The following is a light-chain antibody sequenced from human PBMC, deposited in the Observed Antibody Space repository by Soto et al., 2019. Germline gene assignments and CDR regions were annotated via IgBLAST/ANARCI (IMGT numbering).Light chain of an antibody. Sequence: EVVLTQSPAILSVSPGEGASLSCRASQNVGTSLAWYQQKSGQAPRLLIYGASTRAAGVPARFSGSASGTEYTLTISRLEPEDVAVYYCQQYEAVVTFGQGTKVEI. J-gene: IGKJ1*01. CDR1: QNVGTS. CDR2: GAS. V-gene: IGKV3-15*01. CDR3: QQYEAVVT.